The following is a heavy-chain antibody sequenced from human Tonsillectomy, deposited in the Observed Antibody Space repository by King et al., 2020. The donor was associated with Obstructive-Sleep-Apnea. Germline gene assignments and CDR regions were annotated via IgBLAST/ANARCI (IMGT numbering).Heavy chain of an antibody. D-gene: IGHD2-15*01. Sequence: VQLVESGGGVVQPGGSLRLSCAASGFTFSSYGMHWVRQAPGKGLEWVAFIRYDGSNKYYADSVKGRFTISRDNSKNTLYLQMNSLRAEDTAVYYCAKDSGKKRGYCSGGSCYIDYWGQGTLVTVSS. V-gene: IGHV3-30*02. CDR3: AKDSGKKRGYCSGGSCYIDY. CDR2: IRYDGSNK. J-gene: IGHJ4*02. CDR1: GFTFSSYG.